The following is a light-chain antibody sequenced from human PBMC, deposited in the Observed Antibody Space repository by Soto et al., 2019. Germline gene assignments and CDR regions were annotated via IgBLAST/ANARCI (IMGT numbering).Light chain of an antibody. CDR3: QQYGGSPFT. CDR2: AAS. J-gene: IGKJ3*01. Sequence: EIVMTQSPATLSVSPGERATLSCRASQSVSVNSLAWYQQKGGQAPRLLIYAASTRATGAPDRFSGTGSGTDFALTISRLETDDSAVYYCQQYGGSPFTFGPGTKVDIK. CDR1: QSVSVNS. V-gene: IGKV3-20*01.